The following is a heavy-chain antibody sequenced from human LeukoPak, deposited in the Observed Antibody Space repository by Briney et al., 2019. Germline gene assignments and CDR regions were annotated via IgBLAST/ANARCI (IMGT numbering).Heavy chain of an antibody. CDR2: MNPNSGNT. D-gene: IGHD6-19*01. CDR3: TRGSSGRRDN. V-gene: IGHV1-8*01. J-gene: IGHJ4*02. CDR1: GYTFTSCD. Sequence: ASVKVSCKASGYTFTSCDINWLRQATGQGLEWMGWMNPNSGNTGYGQSFRGRITMTRDISIGTAYMELSNLTSEDTAIYYCTRGSSGRRDNWGQGTLVTVSA.